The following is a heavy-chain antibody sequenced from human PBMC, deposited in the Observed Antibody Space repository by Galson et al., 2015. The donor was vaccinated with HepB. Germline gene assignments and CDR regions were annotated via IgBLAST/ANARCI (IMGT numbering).Heavy chain of an antibody. CDR1: GFTFSSYA. CDR3: ARGEGPDYYDSSGLDY. D-gene: IGHD3-22*01. V-gene: IGHV3-30-3*01. Sequence: SLRLSCAASGFTFSSYAMHRVRQAPGKGLEWVAVISYDGSNKYYADSVKGRFTISRDNSKNTLYLQMNSLRAEDTAVYYCARGEGPDYYDSSGLDYWGQGTLVTVSS. J-gene: IGHJ4*02. CDR2: ISYDGSNK.